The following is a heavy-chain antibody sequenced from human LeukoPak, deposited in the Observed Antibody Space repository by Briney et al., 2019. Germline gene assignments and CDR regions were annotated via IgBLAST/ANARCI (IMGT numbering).Heavy chain of an antibody. CDR1: GFTFSSYS. CDR3: ARDGMITFGGVIPSLDY. J-gene: IGHJ4*02. D-gene: IGHD3-16*02. CDR2: ISSSSSYI. Sequence: GGSLRLSCAASGFTFSSYSMNWVRQAPGKGLEWVSSISSSSSYIYYADSVKGRFTISRDNAKNSLYLQMNSLRAEDTAVYYCARDGMITFGGVIPSLDYWGQGTLVTVSS. V-gene: IGHV3-21*01.